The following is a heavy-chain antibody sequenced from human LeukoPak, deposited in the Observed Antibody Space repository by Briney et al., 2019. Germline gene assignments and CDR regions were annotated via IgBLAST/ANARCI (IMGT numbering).Heavy chain of an antibody. Sequence: PSETLSLTCTVSGGSISSRPYYWGWIRQPPGKGLEWLGSFDYSGSTYYKPSLKSRVTISVDTSKNQFSLKLSSVTAADTAVYYCARLVVSTWYHEVLLGRDYWGQGTLVTVSS. J-gene: IGHJ4*02. V-gene: IGHV4-39*01. CDR1: GGSISSRPYY. D-gene: IGHD6-13*01. CDR3: ARLVVSTWYHEVLLGRDY. CDR2: FDYSGST.